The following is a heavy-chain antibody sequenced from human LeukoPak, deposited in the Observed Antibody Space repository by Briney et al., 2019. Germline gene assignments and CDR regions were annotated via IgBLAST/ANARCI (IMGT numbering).Heavy chain of an antibody. J-gene: IGHJ6*02. CDR2: IYSGGST. Sequence: GGSLRLSCAASGFTVSSNYMSWVRQAPGKGLEWVSVIYSGGSTYYADSVKGRFSTSRDKSKNTLDLQMNSLRAEDTAVYHCARPGYGGWHYGMDVWGQGTTVTVS. V-gene: IGHV3-66*01. CDR1: GFTVSSNY. D-gene: IGHD4-23*01. CDR3: ARPGYGGWHYGMDV.